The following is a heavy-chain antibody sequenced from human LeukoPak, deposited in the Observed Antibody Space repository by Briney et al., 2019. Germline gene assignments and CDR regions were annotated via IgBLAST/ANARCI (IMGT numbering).Heavy chain of an antibody. CDR3: ARGIVVVPAAIFHYYYGMDV. D-gene: IGHD2-2*01. CDR1: GGSISSYY. Sequence: MASETLSLTCTVSGGSISSYYWSWIRQPPGKGLEWIGYIYYSGSTNYNPSLKSRVTISVDTSKNQFSLKLSSVTAADTAVYYCARGIVVVPAAIFHYYYGMDVWGQGPRSPSP. CDR2: IYYSGST. V-gene: IGHV4-59*01. J-gene: IGHJ6*02.